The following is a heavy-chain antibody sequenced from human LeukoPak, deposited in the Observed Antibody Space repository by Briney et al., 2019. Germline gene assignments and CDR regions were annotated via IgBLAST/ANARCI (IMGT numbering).Heavy chain of an antibody. V-gene: IGHV3-23*01. CDR2: ISGSGGST. CDR3: AKVIPPMNYYDSSGYIYLPGY. D-gene: IGHD3-22*01. Sequence: GGSLRLSCAASGFTFSSYAMSWVRQAPGKGLEWVSAISGSGGSTYYADSVKGRFTISRDNSKNTLYLQMNSLRAEDTAVYYCAKVIPPMNYYDSSGYIYLPGYWGQGTLVTVSS. CDR1: GFTFSSYA. J-gene: IGHJ4*02.